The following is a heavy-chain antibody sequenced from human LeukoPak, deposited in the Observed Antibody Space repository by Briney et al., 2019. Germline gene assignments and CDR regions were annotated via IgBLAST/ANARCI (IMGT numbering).Heavy chain of an antibody. CDR2: ISSSGTTI. V-gene: IGHV3-11*01. D-gene: IGHD1-26*01. Sequence: AGSLRLSCAASGFTFSDYYMSWIRQAPGKGLGRVSYISSSGTTIYYADSVKGRFTISRDNAKNSLYLQMNSLRAEDPAVYYCARVGGSSFDYWGQGPLVTVSS. J-gene: IGHJ4*02. CDR3: ARVGGSSFDY. CDR1: GFTFSDYY.